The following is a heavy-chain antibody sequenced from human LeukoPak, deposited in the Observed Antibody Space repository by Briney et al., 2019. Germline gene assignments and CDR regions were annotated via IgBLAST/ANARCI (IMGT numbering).Heavy chain of an antibody. CDR3: ARHLDGYNVFDP. D-gene: IGHD5-24*01. CDR1: GGSISYSSYY. CDR2: IYYSGST. Sequence: SETLSLTCTVSGGSISYSSYYWGWIRQPPGKYLEWIGSIYYSGSTYYNPSHHSRVTNSVNTSKTQFSLKLSSVTAADTAVYYCARHLDGYNVFDPWGQGTLVTVSS. J-gene: IGHJ5*02. V-gene: IGHV4-39*01.